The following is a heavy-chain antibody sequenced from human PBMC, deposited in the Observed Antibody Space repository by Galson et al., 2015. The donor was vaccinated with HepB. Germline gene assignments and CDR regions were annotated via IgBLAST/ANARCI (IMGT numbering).Heavy chain of an antibody. CDR1: GFTFSTAW. Sequence: SLRLSCAASGFTFSTAWMNWVRQAPGKGLEWVGRIKSKTDGGTTDYSAPVKGRFTISRDDSNNTLFLLMNSLKTEDTAVYYCTTDGIGSSWYGHFDYWGQGTLVTVSS. J-gene: IGHJ4*02. D-gene: IGHD6-13*01. V-gene: IGHV3-15*01. CDR3: TTDGIGSSWYGHFDY. CDR2: IKSKTDGGTT.